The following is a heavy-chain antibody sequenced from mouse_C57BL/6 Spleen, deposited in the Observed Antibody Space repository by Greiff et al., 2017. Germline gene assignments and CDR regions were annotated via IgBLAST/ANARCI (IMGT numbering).Heavy chain of an antibody. CDR1: GFTFSSYG. J-gene: IGHJ3*01. Sequence: EVQGVESGGDLVKPGGSLKLSCAASGFTFSSYGMSWVRQTPDKRLEWVATISSGGSYTYYPDSVKGRFTISRDNAKNTLYLQMSSLKSEDTAMYYCARHSDGSAWFAYWGQGTLVTVSA. V-gene: IGHV5-6*01. D-gene: IGHD2-3*01. CDR3: ARHSDGSAWFAY. CDR2: ISSGGSYT.